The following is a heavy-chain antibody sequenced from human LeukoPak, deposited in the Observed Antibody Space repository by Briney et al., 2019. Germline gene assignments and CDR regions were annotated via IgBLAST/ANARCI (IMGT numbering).Heavy chain of an antibody. V-gene: IGHV4-39*01. CDR2: IYYSGST. D-gene: IGHD3-22*01. J-gene: IGHJ3*02. CDR1: GGSISSSSYY. CDR3: ARTTDPYYYEGGGAFDI. Sequence: PSETLSLTCTVSGGSISSSSYYWGWIRQPPGKGLEWIGSIYYSGSTYYNPSLKSRVTISVDTSKNQFSLKLSSVTAADTAVYYCARTTDPYYYEGGGAFDIWGQGTMVTVSS.